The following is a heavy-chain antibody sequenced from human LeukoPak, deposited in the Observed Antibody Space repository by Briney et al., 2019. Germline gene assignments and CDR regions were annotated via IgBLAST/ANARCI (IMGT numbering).Heavy chain of an antibody. CDR3: ARSATKLEYSSGGTDTLDFDY. J-gene: IGHJ4*02. CDR1: GGTFSSYA. CDR2: IIPIFGTA. V-gene: IGHV1-69*05. D-gene: IGHD6-19*01. Sequence: SVKVSCKASGGTFSSYAISWVRQAPGQGLEWMGGIIPIFGTANYAQKFQGRVTITTDESTSTAYMELSSLRSEDTAAYYCARSATKLEYSSGGTDTLDFDYWGQGTLVTVSS.